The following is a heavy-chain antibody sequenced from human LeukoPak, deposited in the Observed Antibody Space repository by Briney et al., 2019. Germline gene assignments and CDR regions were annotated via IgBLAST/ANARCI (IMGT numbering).Heavy chain of an antibody. D-gene: IGHD3-22*01. CDR3: ARRRYYDGSGYLE. CDR2: IYYSGRT. CDR1: GGSVSRSDSY. J-gene: IGHJ1*01. V-gene: IGHV4-39*01. Sequence: SETLSLTCSVSGGSVSRSDSYWDWIRQSPGKGLEWIGTIYYSGRTYYSPSLKSRVTMSVDPSNNQFSLNLRSVTAADTAVYYCARRRYYDGSGYLEWGQGTLLSVSS.